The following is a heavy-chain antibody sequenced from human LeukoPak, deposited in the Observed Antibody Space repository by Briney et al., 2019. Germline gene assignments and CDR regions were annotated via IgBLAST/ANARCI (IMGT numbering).Heavy chain of an antibody. CDR2: INPNSGGT. J-gene: IGHJ6*03. D-gene: IGHD3-10*01. CDR1: GYTFTGYY. CDR3: ARSYYYGSGSIYHYYMDV. Sequence: ASVKVSCKASGYTFTGYYMHWVRQAPGQGLEWMGWINPNSGGTNYAQKFQGRVTMTRDTSISTAYMELSRLRSDDTAVYYCARSYYYGSGSIYHYYMDVWGKGTTVTVSS. V-gene: IGHV1-2*02.